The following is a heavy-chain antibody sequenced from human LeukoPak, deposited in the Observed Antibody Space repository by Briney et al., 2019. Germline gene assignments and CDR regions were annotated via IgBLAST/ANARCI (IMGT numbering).Heavy chain of an antibody. V-gene: IGHV3-20*01. J-gene: IGHJ6*03. D-gene: IGHD3-10*01. Sequence: GGSLRLSCAASGFTFDDYGMSWVRQAPGKGLEWVSGINWNGGSTGYADSVKGRFTISRDNAKNSLYLQMNSLRAEDTALYHCARVGYYYGSGSYYYYYYMDVWGKGTTVTISS. CDR1: GFTFDDYG. CDR2: INWNGGST. CDR3: ARVGYYYGSGSYYYYYYMDV.